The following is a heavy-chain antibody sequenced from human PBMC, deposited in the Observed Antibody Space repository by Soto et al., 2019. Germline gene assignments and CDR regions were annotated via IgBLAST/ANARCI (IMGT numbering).Heavy chain of an antibody. J-gene: IGHJ4*02. CDR2: ISAGGST. CDR1: GFTFSDYA. D-gene: IGHD2-2*02. CDR3: ANVPIWCSSTSCYTEGFDY. Sequence: VGSLRLSCTASGFTFSDYAMSWVRQPPGKGLEWVSVISAGGSTYYADSVKGRFTVSRANSKNTLYLQMNSLRAEDTAVYYCANVPIWCSSTSCYTEGFDYWGQGTLVTVSS. V-gene: IGHV3-23*01.